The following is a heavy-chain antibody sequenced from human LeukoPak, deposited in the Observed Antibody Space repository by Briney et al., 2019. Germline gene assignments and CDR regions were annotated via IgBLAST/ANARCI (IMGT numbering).Heavy chain of an antibody. D-gene: IGHD1-26*01. Sequence: GGSLRLSCAASGFTVSSNYMSWVRQAPGKGLEWVANIKQDGSEIYYVDSVKGRFTISRDNAKNSLYLQMNSLRAEDTAVYYCACPRISGSYKNFFDYWGQGTLVTVSS. CDR1: GFTVSSNY. J-gene: IGHJ4*02. V-gene: IGHV3-7*05. CDR3: ACPRISGSYKNFFDY. CDR2: IKQDGSEI.